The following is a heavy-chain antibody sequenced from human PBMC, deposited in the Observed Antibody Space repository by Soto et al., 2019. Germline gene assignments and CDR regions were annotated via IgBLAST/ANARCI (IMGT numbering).Heavy chain of an antibody. CDR3: ARSLISWGDYYFDY. Sequence: PSETLSLTCTVSGGSISSYYWSWIRQPPGKGLEWIGYIYYSGSTNYNPSLKSRVTISVDTPKNQFSLKLSSVTAADTAVYYCARSLISWGDYYFDYWGQGTLVTVSS. V-gene: IGHV4-59*01. CDR1: GGSISSYY. CDR2: IYYSGST. J-gene: IGHJ4*02. D-gene: IGHD2-21*02.